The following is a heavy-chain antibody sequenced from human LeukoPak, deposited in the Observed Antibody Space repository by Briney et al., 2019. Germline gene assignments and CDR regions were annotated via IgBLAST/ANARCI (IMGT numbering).Heavy chain of an antibody. V-gene: IGHV3-73*01. CDR2: IRSKANSYAT. CDR3: AKRRHGSGSCYYYYYYMDV. J-gene: IGHJ6*03. D-gene: IGHD3-10*01. CDR1: GFTFSGSA. Sequence: GGSLRLSCAASGFTFSGSAMHWVRQASGKGLEWVGRIRSKANSYATAYAASVKGRFTISRDDSKNTAYLQMNSLRAEDTAVYYCAKRRHGSGSCYYYYYYMDVWGKGTTVTISS.